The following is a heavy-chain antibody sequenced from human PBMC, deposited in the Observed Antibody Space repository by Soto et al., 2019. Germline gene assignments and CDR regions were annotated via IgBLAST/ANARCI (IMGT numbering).Heavy chain of an antibody. V-gene: IGHV1-3*01. CDR3: AGNYHGLGV. Sequence: QAPLVQSGAEVKKPGASVKVSCKASGYTFTIYEIYWVRQAPGQKLEWMGWINVGNGNTKYSQKFQGRVTITRETSASTAYMELSGLTFEDTAVYYCAGNYHGLGVWGKGTTVTVSS. CDR2: INVGNGNT. CDR1: GYTFTIYE. D-gene: IGHD3-10*01. J-gene: IGHJ6*04.